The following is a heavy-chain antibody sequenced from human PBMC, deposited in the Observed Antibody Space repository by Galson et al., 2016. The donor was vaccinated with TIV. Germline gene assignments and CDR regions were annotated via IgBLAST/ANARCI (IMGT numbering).Heavy chain of an antibody. CDR3: ARGPRYSDSGDWMVEY. V-gene: IGHV3-48*03. Sequence: SLRLSCAASGFSFSRCEMNWVRQAPGKGLEWISYISTSGSTIYYADSVKGRFTVSRDNAKNSLYLQMYILRAEDTAVYYCARGPRYSDSGDWMVEYWGQGTLVTVSS. CDR1: GFSFSRCE. J-gene: IGHJ4*02. D-gene: IGHD4-17*01. CDR2: ISTSGSTI.